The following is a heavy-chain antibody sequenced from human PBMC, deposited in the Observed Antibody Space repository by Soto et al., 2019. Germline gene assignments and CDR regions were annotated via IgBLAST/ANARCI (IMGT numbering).Heavy chain of an antibody. CDR2: IYYSGST. V-gene: IGHV4-59*01. D-gene: IGHD3-16*01. CDR1: GGSISSYY. J-gene: IGHJ4*02. Sequence: SETLSLTCTVSGGSISSYYWSWIRQPPGKGLEWIGYIYYSGSTNYNPSLKSRVTISVDTSKNQFSLKLSSVTAADTAVYYCATLRLSVGGEYYFDYWGQGTLVTVSS. CDR3: ATLRLSVGGEYYFDY.